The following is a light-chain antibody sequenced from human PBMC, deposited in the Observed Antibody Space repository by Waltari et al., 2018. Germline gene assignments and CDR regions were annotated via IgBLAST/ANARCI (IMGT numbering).Light chain of an antibody. CDR1: QLGAKP. J-gene: IGLJ1*01. V-gene: IGLV3-1*01. CDR3: QAWDSSTYV. Sequence: SYELTQPPSVSVSPGQTANITCPGEQLGAKPACWYPQKPGQSPVLVIYQDSKRPSGIPERFSGSNSGNTATLTISGTQAMDEADYYCQAWDSSTYVFGTGTKVTVL. CDR2: QDS.